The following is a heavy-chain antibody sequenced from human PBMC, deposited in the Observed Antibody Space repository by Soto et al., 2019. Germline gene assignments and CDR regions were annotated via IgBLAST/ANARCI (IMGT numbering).Heavy chain of an antibody. V-gene: IGHV4-59*12. J-gene: IGHJ3*02. CDR1: GGTITYYY. CDR2: IFDGGSA. Sequence: SGTLSLTCTVSGGTITYYYRSWIRQAPGKGLEWLGYIFDGGSANYNPSLMSGVGTLLDKYQNQLSLKLSSVTTEDTAVYYCARDNWSYSRGAFDIWGQGTMVTVSS. CDR3: ARDNWSYSRGAFDI. D-gene: IGHD1-26*01.